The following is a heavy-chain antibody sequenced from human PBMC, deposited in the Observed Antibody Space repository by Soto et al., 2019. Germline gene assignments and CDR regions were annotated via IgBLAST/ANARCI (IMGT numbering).Heavy chain of an antibody. D-gene: IGHD2-2*01. CDR2: IYYSGST. Sequence: SETLSLTCIVSGGSISNYYWSWIRQPPGKGLEWIGYIYYSGSTNYNPSLQSRVTISVDTSKNQFSLRLSSVTAADTAVYYCARAVSPATAPFDYWGQGTLVTVSS. CDR1: GGSISNYY. J-gene: IGHJ4*02. V-gene: IGHV4-59*01. CDR3: ARAVSPATAPFDY.